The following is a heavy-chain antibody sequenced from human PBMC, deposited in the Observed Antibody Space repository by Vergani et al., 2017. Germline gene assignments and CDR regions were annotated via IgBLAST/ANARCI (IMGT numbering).Heavy chain of an antibody. V-gene: IGHV3-9*02. CDR1: GFTSAGYA. J-gene: IGHJ5*02. CDR3: AKDLGTSSGGGWVDP. CDR2: ISWNSNSI. D-gene: IGHD6-6*01. Sequence: EVQLEESGGGLVLPGRSLRLSCVASGFTSAGYAMHWVRQAPGKGLEWVSGISWNSNSIGYADSVKGRFTISRDNAKNSLYLQMNSLRAEDTALYCCAKDLGTSSGGGWVDPWGQGTLVTVSS.